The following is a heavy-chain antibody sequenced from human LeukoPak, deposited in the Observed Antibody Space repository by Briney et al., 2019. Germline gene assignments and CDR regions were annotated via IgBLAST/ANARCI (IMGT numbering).Heavy chain of an antibody. V-gene: IGHV4-61*02. J-gene: IGHJ3*02. CDR2: IYTSGST. D-gene: IGHD3-3*01. Sequence: PSETLSLTCTVSGGSISSGSYYWSWIRQPAGKGLEWIGRIYTSGSTNYNPSLKSRVTISVDTSKNQFSLKLNSVTAADTAVYYCARDPRLEWSDAFDIWGQGTMVTVSS. CDR3: ARDPRLEWSDAFDI. CDR1: GGSISSGSYY.